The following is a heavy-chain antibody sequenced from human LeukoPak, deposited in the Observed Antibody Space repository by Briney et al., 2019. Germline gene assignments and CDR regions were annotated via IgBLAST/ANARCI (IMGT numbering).Heavy chain of an antibody. CDR3: ARSVYSSGWYDLDY. CDR2: IYPGDSDT. Sequence: GESLQISCKGSGCIFTSYWIGWVRQLPAKGLERMGIIYPGDSDTRYSPSFQGQVTISADKSMSTAYLQWSSLKASDTAMYYCARSVYSSGWYDLDYWGQGTLVTVSS. V-gene: IGHV5-51*01. CDR1: GCIFTSYW. D-gene: IGHD6-19*01. J-gene: IGHJ4*02.